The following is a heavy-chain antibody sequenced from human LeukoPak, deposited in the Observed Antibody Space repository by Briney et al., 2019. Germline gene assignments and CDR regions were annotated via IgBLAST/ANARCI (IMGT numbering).Heavy chain of an antibody. D-gene: IGHD4-17*01. CDR2: IYHSGST. Sequence: PSETLSLTCTVSGYSISSGYYWGWIRQPPGKGLEWIGSIYHSGSTYYNPSLKSRVTISVDTSKNQFSLKLSSVTAADTAVYYCADGDYPHVPADYWGQRTLVTVSS. V-gene: IGHV4-38-2*02. J-gene: IGHJ4*02. CDR1: GYSISSGYY. CDR3: ADGDYPHVPADY.